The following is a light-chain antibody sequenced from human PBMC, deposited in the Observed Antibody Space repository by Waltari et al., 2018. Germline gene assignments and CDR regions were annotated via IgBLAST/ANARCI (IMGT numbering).Light chain of an antibody. CDR2: QDT. J-gene: IGLJ3*02. CDR1: TFPKPY. V-gene: IGLV3-25*03. Sequence: SYDLTQPPSVSVPPGQTAKVTCSGDTFPKPYADWYQKKPVQAPLLLIYQDTERPSGISERFSGSSSGTTVTLTISDVQAEDEADYYCQSADTSGVYPRFGGGTKLTVL. CDR3: QSADTSGVYPR.